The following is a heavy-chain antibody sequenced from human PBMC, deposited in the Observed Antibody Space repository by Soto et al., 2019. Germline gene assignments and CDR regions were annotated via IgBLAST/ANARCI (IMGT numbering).Heavy chain of an antibody. J-gene: IGHJ4*02. Sequence: QVQLQESGPGLVKPSQTLSLTCTVSGGSISSGGYYWSWIRQHPGKGLEWIGYIYYSGSTYYNPSLKNRVTISVDTAKNQFSLKLSSVTAAETAVYYCARGIGKYYDFWSGYSHFDYWGQGTLVTVSS. CDR1: GGSISSGGYY. V-gene: IGHV4-31*03. CDR3: ARGIGKYYDFWSGYSHFDY. D-gene: IGHD3-3*01. CDR2: IYYSGST.